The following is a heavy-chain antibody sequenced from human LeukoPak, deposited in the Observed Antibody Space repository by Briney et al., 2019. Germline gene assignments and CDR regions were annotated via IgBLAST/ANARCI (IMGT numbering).Heavy chain of an antibody. CDR3: ARVDLAVTGSFDY. Sequence: GGSLRLSCAASGFTFSSYAMHWVHQAPGKGLEWVAVISYDGSDKYYADSVKGRFTISRDNSKNTLYLQMNSLRAEDTAVYYCARVDLAVTGSFDYWGQGTLVTVSS. J-gene: IGHJ4*02. D-gene: IGHD6-19*01. CDR2: ISYDGSDK. V-gene: IGHV3-30*04. CDR1: GFTFSSYA.